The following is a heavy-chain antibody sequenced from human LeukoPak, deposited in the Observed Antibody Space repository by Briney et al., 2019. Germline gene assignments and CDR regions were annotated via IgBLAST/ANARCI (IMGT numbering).Heavy chain of an antibody. Sequence: SETLSLTCTVSGGSISSYYWSWIRQPAGKGLEWIGRIYTSGSTNYNPSLKSRVTMSVDTSKNQFSLKLSSVTAADTAVYYCASGANYYDSSGYYYWGQGTLVTVSS. J-gene: IGHJ4*02. V-gene: IGHV4-4*07. D-gene: IGHD3-22*01. CDR3: ASGANYYDSSGYYY. CDR1: GGSISSYY. CDR2: IYTSGST.